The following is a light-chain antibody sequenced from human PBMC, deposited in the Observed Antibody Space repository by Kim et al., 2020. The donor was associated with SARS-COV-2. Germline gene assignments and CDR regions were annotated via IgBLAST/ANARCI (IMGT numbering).Light chain of an antibody. Sequence: EIVMTQSPATLSVSLGERATLSCRASQSISNNLAWYQQKPGQAPRLLIYGASARATGLPARFSGSGSGTEFTLTISSLQSEDFAVYYCQQYSNWPVTFGGGTKVDIK. CDR1: QSISNN. V-gene: IGKV3-15*01. CDR2: GAS. CDR3: QQYSNWPVT. J-gene: IGKJ4*01.